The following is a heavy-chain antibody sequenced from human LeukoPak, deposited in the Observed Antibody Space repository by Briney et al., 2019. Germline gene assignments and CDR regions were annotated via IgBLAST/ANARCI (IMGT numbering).Heavy chain of an antibody. J-gene: IGHJ6*02. CDR2: ISYDGSNK. CDR1: GFTFSSYA. Sequence: GGSLRLSCAASGFTFSSYAMSWVRQAPGKGLEWVAVISYDGSNKYYADSVKGRFTISRDNSKSTLYLQMNSLRAEDTAVYYCARSPSYYDFWSGSHYYGMDVWGQGTTVTVSS. D-gene: IGHD3-3*01. V-gene: IGHV3-30*04. CDR3: ARSPSYYDFWSGSHYYGMDV.